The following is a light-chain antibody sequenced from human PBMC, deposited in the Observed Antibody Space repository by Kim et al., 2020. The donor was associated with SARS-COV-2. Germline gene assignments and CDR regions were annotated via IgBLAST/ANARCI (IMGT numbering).Light chain of an antibody. J-gene: IGLJ3*02. CDR2: SND. CDR3: AAWDDSLYGRR. CDR1: SPNIGSNA. Sequence: ELTQPPSASGTPGQRVTISCSGSSPNIGSNAVSWYQQLPGTAPKLVVYSNDQRPSGVPDRFSGSRSGTSASLAISGLQSEDEADYYCAAWDDSLYGRRFRGGTQLTVL. V-gene: IGLV1-44*01.